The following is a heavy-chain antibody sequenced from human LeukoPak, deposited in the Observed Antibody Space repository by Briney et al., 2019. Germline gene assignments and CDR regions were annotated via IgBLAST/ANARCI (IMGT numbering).Heavy chain of an antibody. Sequence: SETLSLTCAVYGESFTSYYWSWLRQSPGKGLEWIGEITHSGSTNYNPSLKSRVTMSVDTSKNQFSLKLSSVTAADTAVYYCARDQGFGELFPHWGQGTLVTVSS. CDR2: ITHSGST. V-gene: IGHV4-34*10. CDR3: ARDQGFGELFPH. D-gene: IGHD3-10*01. CDR1: GESFTSYY. J-gene: IGHJ4*02.